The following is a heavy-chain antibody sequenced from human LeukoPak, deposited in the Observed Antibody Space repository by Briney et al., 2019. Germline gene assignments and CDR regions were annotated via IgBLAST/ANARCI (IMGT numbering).Heavy chain of an antibody. CDR2: INNNGDRT. J-gene: IGHJ4*02. CDR3: ARGGLVGPTPYLDS. CDR1: GFTFSTYP. D-gene: IGHD1-26*01. V-gene: IGHV3-64*01. Sequence: PGGSLRLSCAASGFTFSTYPMYWVCQAPGRGPEYVSGINNNGDRTYYAKSVKGRFTISRDNSKNTLYLQVGSLRAEDMAVYYCARGGLVGPTPYLDSWGQGTLVTVSS.